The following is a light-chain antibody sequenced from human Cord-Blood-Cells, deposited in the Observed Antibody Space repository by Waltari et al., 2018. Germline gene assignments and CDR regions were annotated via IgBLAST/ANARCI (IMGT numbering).Light chain of an antibody. Sequence: AMQMTQSPSSLPASVGDRVTITCRASQGIRNELGWYQQKPGKATKLLTYAASSLQSGVPSRFSGSGSGTDFTLTISSLQPEDFATYCGLQEYNYPGTFGEGTTVEI. J-gene: IGKJ1*01. CDR2: AAS. CDR3: LQEYNYPGT. CDR1: QGIRNE. V-gene: IGKV1-6*01.